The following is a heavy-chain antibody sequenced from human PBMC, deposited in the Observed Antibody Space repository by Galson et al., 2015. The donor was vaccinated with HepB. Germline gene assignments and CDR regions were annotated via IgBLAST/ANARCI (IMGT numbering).Heavy chain of an antibody. V-gene: IGHV6-1*01. CDR1: GDSVSSNSAA. CDR2: TYYRSKWYN. CDR3: ARDPSVGATKLGWFDP. D-gene: IGHD1-26*01. Sequence: CAISGDSVSSNSAAWDWIRQSPSRGLEWLGRTYYRSKWYNDYAVSVKSRITINPDTSKNQFSLQLNSVTPEDTAVYYCARDPSVGATKLGWFDPWGQGTLVTVSS. J-gene: IGHJ5*02.